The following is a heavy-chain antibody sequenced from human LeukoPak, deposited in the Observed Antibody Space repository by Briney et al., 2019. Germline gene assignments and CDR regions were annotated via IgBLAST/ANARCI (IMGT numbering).Heavy chain of an antibody. CDR1: GGSISSSSYY. CDR2: IYYSGST. V-gene: IGHV4-39*02. CDR3: ARELGSENDY. Sequence: SGTLSLTCTVSGGSISSSSYYWGWIRQPPGKGLEWIGSIYYSGSTYYNPSLKSRVTISVDTSKNQFSLKLSSVTAADTAVYYCARELGSENDYWGQGTLVTVSS. J-gene: IGHJ4*02. D-gene: IGHD2-15*01.